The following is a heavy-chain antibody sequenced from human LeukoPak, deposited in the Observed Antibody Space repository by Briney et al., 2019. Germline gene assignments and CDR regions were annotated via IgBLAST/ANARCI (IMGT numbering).Heavy chain of an antibody. Sequence: PGESLKISCKGSGYSFTSYWIGWVRQMPGKGLEWMGIIYPGDSDTRYSPSFQGQVTISADKSISTAYLQWSSLKASDTAMYYRARLEIRSAAAGSIPYYWGQGTLVTVSS. V-gene: IGHV5-51*01. D-gene: IGHD6-13*01. CDR3: ARLEIRSAAAGSIPYY. J-gene: IGHJ4*02. CDR1: GYSFTSYW. CDR2: IYPGDSDT.